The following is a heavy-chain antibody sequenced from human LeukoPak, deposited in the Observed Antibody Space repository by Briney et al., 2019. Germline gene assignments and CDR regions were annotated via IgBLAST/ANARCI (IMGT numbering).Heavy chain of an antibody. CDR2: IKQGGSEK. CDR3: ARVVVTLDY. Sequence: AGGSLRLSCAAPGFTFSSYSMSWVRQGPGKGLEWVASIKQGGSEKYYVDSVKGRFTISRDNAKNSLYLQMNSLRAEDTAVYYCARVVVTLDYWGQGTLVTVSS. J-gene: IGHJ4*02. D-gene: IGHD2-15*01. V-gene: IGHV3-7*01. CDR1: GFTFSSYS.